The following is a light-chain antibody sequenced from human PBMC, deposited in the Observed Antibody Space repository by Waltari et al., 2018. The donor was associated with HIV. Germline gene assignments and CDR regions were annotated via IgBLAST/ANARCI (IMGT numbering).Light chain of an antibody. Sequence: EIVLTQSPDFQSVTPKGKLIITCRASQSIRSNLHWYQQKADQSPKLVIKYASQSFSGVPPRFSGSGFGTDFTLTINSLEAEDAATYYCHQSGSLPPTFGQGTKVEIK. CDR3: HQSGSLPPT. V-gene: IGKV6-21*01. J-gene: IGKJ1*01. CDR2: YAS. CDR1: QSIRSN.